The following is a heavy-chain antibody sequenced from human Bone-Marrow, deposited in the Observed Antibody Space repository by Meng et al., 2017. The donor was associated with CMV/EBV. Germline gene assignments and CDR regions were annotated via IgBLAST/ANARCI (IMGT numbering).Heavy chain of an antibody. CDR3: ADHSSSSRKGTIDYYYYGMDV. Sequence: SVKVSCKASGGTFSSYAISWVRQAPGQGLEWMGGIIPIFGTANYAQKFQGRVTITTDESTSTAYMEPSSLRSEDTAVYYCADHSSSSRKGTIDYYYYGMDVWGQGTTVTVSS. CDR1: GGTFSSYA. D-gene: IGHD6-6*01. J-gene: IGHJ6*02. V-gene: IGHV1-69*05. CDR2: IIPIFGTA.